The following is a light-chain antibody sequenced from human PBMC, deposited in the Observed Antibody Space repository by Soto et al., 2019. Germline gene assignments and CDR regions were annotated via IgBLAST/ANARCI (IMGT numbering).Light chain of an antibody. CDR3: HQYSSYSWT. V-gene: IGKV1-17*01. CDR1: QGIRDE. CDR2: AAS. J-gene: IGKJ5*01. Sequence: IQMTPSPFSLAASVGDRGTLSCRASQGIRDELGWYQQKEGKXPNXXISAASRLQSGVPSRSSGRGSGTDLTITISSLQPDDCATYDCHQYSSYSWTFGQGTRLEIK.